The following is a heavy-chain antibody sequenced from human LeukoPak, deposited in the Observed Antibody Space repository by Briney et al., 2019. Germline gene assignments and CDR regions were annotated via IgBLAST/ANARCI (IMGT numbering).Heavy chain of an antibody. D-gene: IGHD5-12*01. CDR2: IIPIFGTA. Sequence: GASVKVSCKASGYTFTGYYMHWVRQAPGQGLEWMGGIIPIFGTANYAQKFQGRVTITADKSTSTAYMELSSLRSEDTAVYYCARVEATVPYWGQGTLVTVSS. V-gene: IGHV1-69*06. J-gene: IGHJ4*02. CDR3: ARVEATVPY. CDR1: GYTFTGYY.